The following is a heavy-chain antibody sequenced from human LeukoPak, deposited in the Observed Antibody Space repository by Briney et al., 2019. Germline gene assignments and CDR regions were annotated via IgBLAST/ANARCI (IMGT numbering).Heavy chain of an antibody. J-gene: IGHJ6*03. V-gene: IGHV3-7*01. CDR3: ARGLTRDYYYYMDV. D-gene: IGHD2-21*01. Sequence: PGGSLRLSCAASGFTFSSYWMSWVRQAPGKGLEWVANIKQDGSEKYYVDSVKGRFTISRDNAKNSLYLQMNSLRAEDTAMYYCARGLTRDYYYYMDVWGKGTTVTVPS. CDR1: GFTFSSYW. CDR2: IKQDGSEK.